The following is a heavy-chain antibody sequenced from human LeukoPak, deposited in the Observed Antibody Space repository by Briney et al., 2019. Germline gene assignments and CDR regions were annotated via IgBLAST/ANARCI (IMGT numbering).Heavy chain of an antibody. D-gene: IGHD1-26*01. CDR1: GGSISSYY. Sequence: SETLSLTCTVSGGSISSYYWSWIRQPPGKGLEWIGYIYYSGSTNYNPSLKSRVTISVDTSKNQFSLKLSSVTAADTAVYYCASSSRGATPFDYWGQGTLVTVSS. CDR3: ASSSRGATPFDY. CDR2: IYYSGST. V-gene: IGHV4-59*08. J-gene: IGHJ4*02.